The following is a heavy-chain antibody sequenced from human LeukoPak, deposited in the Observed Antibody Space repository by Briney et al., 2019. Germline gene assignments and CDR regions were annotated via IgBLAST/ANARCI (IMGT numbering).Heavy chain of an antibody. V-gene: IGHV1-18*01. CDR3: ARAAGYYYDSSGYSY. CDR2: ISAYNGNT. D-gene: IGHD3-22*01. J-gene: IGHJ4*02. CDR1: GYTFTSYG. Sequence: ASVKVSCKASGYTFTSYGISWVRQAPGQGLEWMGWISAYNGNTNYAQKLQGRVTMTTDTSTSTAYMELRSPRSDDTAVYYCARAAGYYYDSSGYSYWGQGTLVTVSS.